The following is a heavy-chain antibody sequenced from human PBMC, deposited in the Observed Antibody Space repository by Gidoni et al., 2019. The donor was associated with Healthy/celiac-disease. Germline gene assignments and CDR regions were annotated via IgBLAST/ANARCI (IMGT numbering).Heavy chain of an antibody. CDR1: GGSFSGYY. Sequence: QVQLQQWGAGPLKPSETLSPTCAVYGGSFSGYYWSWIRQPPGKGLEWIGEINHSGSTNYNPSLKSRVTISVDTSKNQFSLKLSSVTAADTAVYYCARGYKDDSPYYFDYWGQGTLVTVSS. CDR3: ARGYKDDSPYYFDY. J-gene: IGHJ4*02. V-gene: IGHV4-34*01. CDR2: INHSGST. D-gene: IGHD1-20*01.